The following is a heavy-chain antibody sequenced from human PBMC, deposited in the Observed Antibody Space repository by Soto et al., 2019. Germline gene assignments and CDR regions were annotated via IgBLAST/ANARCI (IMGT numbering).Heavy chain of an antibody. CDR2: RHNSGTT. J-gene: IGHJ4*02. V-gene: IGHV4-59*01. CDR3: ERVAYDSAWNAYYFDY. D-gene: IGHD1-1*01. Sequence: SETLSLTCSVSGGSIRIYYWGWVRQPPGKGLEWIGYRHNSGTTNYNPALKSRVTISLDTSKNHFSLNLSSVTAADTAVYYCERVAYDSAWNAYYFDYWGQGTLVTVSS. CDR1: GGSIRIYY.